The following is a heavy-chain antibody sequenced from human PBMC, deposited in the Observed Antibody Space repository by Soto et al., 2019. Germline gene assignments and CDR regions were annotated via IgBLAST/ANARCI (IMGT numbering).Heavy chain of an antibody. CDR3: ARGRTVRDHDDFDC. J-gene: IGHJ4*02. CDR1: GFTFSSYS. D-gene: IGHD2-21*01. V-gene: IGHV3-30-3*01. CDR2: MSYDGNSK. Sequence: QVQLVESGGGVVQPGRSLRLSCAASGFTFSSYSMHWVRQAPGKGLEWVAAMSYDGNSKYFADSVKGRFTISRDNSKNTLSLQRNSLGTEDSAVYYCARGRTVRDHDDFDCWGQGTLVTVSS.